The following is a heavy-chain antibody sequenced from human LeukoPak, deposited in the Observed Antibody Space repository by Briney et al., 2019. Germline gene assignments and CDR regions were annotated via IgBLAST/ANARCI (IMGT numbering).Heavy chain of an antibody. J-gene: IGHJ6*03. CDR1: GFTFSSYA. V-gene: IGHV3-23*01. Sequence: PGGSLRLSCAASGFTFSSYAMSWVRQAPGKGLEWVAAISGSGGSTYYADSVKGRFTIPRDNSKNTLYLQMNSLRAEDTAVYYCAKYSGSYYYYYYMDVWGKGTTVTVSS. CDR2: ISGSGGST. D-gene: IGHD1-26*01. CDR3: AKYSGSYYYYYYMDV.